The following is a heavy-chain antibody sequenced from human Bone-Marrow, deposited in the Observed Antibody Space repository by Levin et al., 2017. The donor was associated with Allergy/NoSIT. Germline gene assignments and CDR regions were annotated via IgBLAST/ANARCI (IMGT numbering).Heavy chain of an antibody. D-gene: IGHD4-17*01. CDR3: ARAHYQTSVTTEYFDY. J-gene: IGHJ4*02. V-gene: IGHV4-31*03. CDR1: GDAITSGGFY. CDR2: IYYSGST. Sequence: SETLSLTCTVSGDAITSGGFYWSWIRQFPGGGLEWIGYIYYSGSTYYNPSLSSRLTILVDPSKNQFTLKLNSVTAADTAVYYCARAHYQTSVTTEYFDYWGQGALVTVSS.